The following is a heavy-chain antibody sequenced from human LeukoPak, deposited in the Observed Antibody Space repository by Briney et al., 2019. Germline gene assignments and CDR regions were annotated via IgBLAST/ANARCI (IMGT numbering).Heavy chain of an antibody. CDR2: INPSGGST. Sequence: GASVKVSCKASGYTFTSYYMHWVRQAPGQGLEWMGIINPSGGSTSYAQKFQGRVTMTRDTSTSTAYMELRSLRSDDTAVYYCARDPEYSSSWAPSNWFDPWGQGTLVTVSS. CDR1: GYTFTSYY. V-gene: IGHV1-46*01. J-gene: IGHJ5*02. D-gene: IGHD6-13*01. CDR3: ARDPEYSSSWAPSNWFDP.